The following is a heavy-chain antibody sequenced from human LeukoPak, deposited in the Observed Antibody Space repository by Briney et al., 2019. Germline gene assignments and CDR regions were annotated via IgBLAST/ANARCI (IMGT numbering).Heavy chain of an antibody. V-gene: IGHV3-48*03. CDR2: ISTSGSGI. Sequence: GGSLRLSCVASGFSFSSSEMSWVRQAPGKGLEWLSYISTSGSGIIYADSVKGRFTMSRDNAKNSLFLQMNSLRAEDTAVYYCGGERRISGGFGVFDMWGRGKMVTVS. CDR1: GFSFSSSE. CDR3: GGERRISGGFGVFDM. J-gene: IGHJ3*02. D-gene: IGHD2-15*01.